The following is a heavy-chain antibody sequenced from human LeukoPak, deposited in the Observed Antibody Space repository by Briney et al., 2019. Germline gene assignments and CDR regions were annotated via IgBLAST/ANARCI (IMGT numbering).Heavy chain of an antibody. CDR2: IYHSGST. Sequence: PSETLSLTCAVSGGSISSSNWWSWVRQPPGKGLEWIGEIYHSGSTNYNPSLKSRVTISVDKSKNQFSLKLSSVTAADTAVYYCARDEGYDSAEIFDYWGQGTLATVSS. CDR3: ARDEGYDSAEIFDY. CDR1: GGSISSSNW. J-gene: IGHJ4*02. V-gene: IGHV4-4*02. D-gene: IGHD3-16*01.